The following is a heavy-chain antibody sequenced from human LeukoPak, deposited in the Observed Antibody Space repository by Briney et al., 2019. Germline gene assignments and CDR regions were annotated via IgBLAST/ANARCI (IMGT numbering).Heavy chain of an antibody. CDR1: GSTFAEYT. D-gene: IGHD6-19*01. V-gene: IGHV3-43*01. J-gene: IGHJ4*02. Sequence: GGSLRLSCAASGSTFAEYTMHWVRQAPGKGLEWVSLISWNGARIHYGDSVKGRFTISRDNSKNSLYLQMNSLRTEDTALYYCEKDLVAASENVRGWYPMDYWGQGTLVTVSS. CDR3: EKDLVAASENVRGWYPMDY. CDR2: ISWNGARI.